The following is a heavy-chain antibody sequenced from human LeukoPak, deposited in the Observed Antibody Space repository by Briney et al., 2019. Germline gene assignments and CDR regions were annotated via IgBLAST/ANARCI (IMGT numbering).Heavy chain of an antibody. CDR1: GFTFSIYS. CDR2: ISSSSSYI. Sequence: GGSLRLSCAASGFTFSIYSMNWVRQAPGKGLEWVSSISSSSSYIYYADSVKGRFTISRDNAKNSLYLQMNSLRAEDTGVYYSASVVDSTTPMDYWGQGTLVTVSS. CDR3: ASVVDSTTPMDY. D-gene: IGHD2-2*01. V-gene: IGHV3-21*01. J-gene: IGHJ4*02.